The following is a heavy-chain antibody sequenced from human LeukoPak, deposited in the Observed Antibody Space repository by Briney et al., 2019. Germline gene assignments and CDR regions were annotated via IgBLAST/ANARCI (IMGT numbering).Heavy chain of an antibody. V-gene: IGHV1-24*01. J-gene: IGHJ5*02. CDR3: AAVSGHYTLLDA. CDR2: VDPDDGQR. D-gene: IGHD4-11*01. Sequence: ASAKVSCKISGYTLNDISVHWVRQPPGKGLEWMGGVDPDDGQRVYAQRFQGRVTMTEDTSTNTAYMELSRLRSEDTAVYFCAAVSGHYTLLDAWGQGALVTVST. CDR1: GYTLNDIS.